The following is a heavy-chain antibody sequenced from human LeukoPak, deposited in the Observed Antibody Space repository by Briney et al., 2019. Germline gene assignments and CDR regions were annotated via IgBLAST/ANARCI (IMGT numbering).Heavy chain of an antibody. CDR1: GFTFGDYA. D-gene: IGHD3-22*01. CDR3: TQKTGYYYDSSGYRNDAFDI. V-gene: IGHV3-49*04. Sequence: GGSLRLSCTASGFTFGDYAMSWVRQAPGKGLEWVGFIRSKAYGGTTEYAASVKGRFTISRDDSKSIAYLQMNSLKTEDTAVYYCTQKTGYYYDSSGYRNDAFDIWGQGTMVTVSS. CDR2: IRSKAYGGTT. J-gene: IGHJ3*02.